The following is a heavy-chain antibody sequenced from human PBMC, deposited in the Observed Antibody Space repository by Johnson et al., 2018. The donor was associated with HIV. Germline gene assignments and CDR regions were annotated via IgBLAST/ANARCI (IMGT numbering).Heavy chain of an antibody. V-gene: IGHV3-20*04. D-gene: IGHD6-6*01. CDR1: GFTFSEYY. J-gene: IGHJ3*02. CDR2: INWNGGST. Sequence: VQLVESGGGVVQPGGSLRVSCVGSGFTFSEYYMSWIRQAPGKGLEWVSGINWNGGSTGYADSVKGRFTISRDNAKNSLYLQMNSLRAEDTAVYYCARGRSSSRFSPLGAFDIWGQGTMVTVSS. CDR3: ARGRSSSRFSPLGAFDI.